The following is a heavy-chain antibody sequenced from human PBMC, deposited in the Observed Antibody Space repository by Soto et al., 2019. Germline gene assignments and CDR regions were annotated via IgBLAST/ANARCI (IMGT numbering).Heavy chain of an antibody. V-gene: IGHV3-15*07. CDR3: TTEPDYSNYFDY. D-gene: IGHD4-4*01. Sequence: EVQLVESGGGLVKPGGSLRLSCAASGFTFNNAWMNWVRQAPGKGLEWVGRIRNTADGGTIDYAAPVKDRFTISRDDSKNTLHLQMNSLKAEDTAVYYCTTEPDYSNYFDYWGQGTLVTVSS. J-gene: IGHJ4*02. CDR2: IRNTADGGTI. CDR1: GFTFNNAW.